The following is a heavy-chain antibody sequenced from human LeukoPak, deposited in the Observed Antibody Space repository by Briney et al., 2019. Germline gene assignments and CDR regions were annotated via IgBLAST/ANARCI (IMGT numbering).Heavy chain of an antibody. CDR1: GYTFTRYY. D-gene: IGHD3-22*01. CDR3: ARDPDGSGSYPIDY. Sequence: ASVKVSCKASGYTFTRYYMHWVRQAPGQGLEWMGIINPSDGVIDYAQKFQDRVTMTRDTSTSTVYMELDSLTSDDTAVYFCARDPDGSGSYPIDYWGQGTLVTVSS. J-gene: IGHJ4*02. V-gene: IGHV1-46*01. CDR2: INPSDGVI.